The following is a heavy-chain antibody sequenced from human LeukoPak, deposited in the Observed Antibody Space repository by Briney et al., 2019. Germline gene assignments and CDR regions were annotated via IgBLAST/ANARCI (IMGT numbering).Heavy chain of an antibody. J-gene: IGHJ4*02. D-gene: IGHD3-16*01. CDR3: TTDMGDYDYVWGSIGVDY. CDR2: IKSKTDGGTT. Sequence: PGGSLRLSCAASGFTFSNAWMSWVRQAPGKGLEWVGRIKSKTDGGTTDYAAPVKGRFTISRDDSKNTLYLQMNSLKTEDTAVYYCTTDMGDYDYVWGSIGVDYWGQGTLVTVSS. V-gene: IGHV3-15*01. CDR1: GFTFSNAW.